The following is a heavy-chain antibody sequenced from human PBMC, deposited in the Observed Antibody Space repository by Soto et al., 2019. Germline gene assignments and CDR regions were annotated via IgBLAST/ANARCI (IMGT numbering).Heavy chain of an antibody. Sequence: SETLSLTCTVSGGSIISDSYYWGWIRQSPEKGLEWIASISYSGSTYYNPTLKSRLIISVDTSKSQFSLKLTSVTAADTAVYYCARERPSPNYTMDVWGQGTTVTVSS. J-gene: IGHJ6*02. CDR1: GGSIISDSYY. V-gene: IGHV4-39*02. D-gene: IGHD1-7*01. CDR3: ARERPSPNYTMDV. CDR2: ISYSGST.